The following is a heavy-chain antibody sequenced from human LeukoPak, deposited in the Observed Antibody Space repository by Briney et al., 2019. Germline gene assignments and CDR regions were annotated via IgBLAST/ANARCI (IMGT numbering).Heavy chain of an antibody. Sequence: PGGSLRLSCAASGFSVSFNYMTWVRQAPGKGLEWVSVIFSGGSTYYADSVRGRFTISRDNAKNSLYLQMNSLRAEDTAVYYCASRGSSSWFNWFDPWGQGTLVTVSS. V-gene: IGHV3-53*01. J-gene: IGHJ5*02. CDR2: IFSGGST. CDR1: GFSVSFNY. D-gene: IGHD6-13*01. CDR3: ASRGSSSWFNWFDP.